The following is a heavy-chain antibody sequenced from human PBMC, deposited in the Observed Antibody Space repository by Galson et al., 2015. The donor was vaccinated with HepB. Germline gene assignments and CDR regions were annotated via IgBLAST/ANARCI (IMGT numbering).Heavy chain of an antibody. CDR3: AREGDIVVVPAAIGT. CDR1: GGTFSSYA. J-gene: IGHJ5*02. CDR2: IIPIFGTA. Sequence: SVKVSCKASGGTFSSYAISWVRQAPGQGLEWMGGIIPIFGTANYAQKFQGRVTITADESTSTAYMELSSLRSEDTAVYYCAREGDIVVVPAAIGTWGQGTLVTVSS. V-gene: IGHV1-69*13. D-gene: IGHD2-2*02.